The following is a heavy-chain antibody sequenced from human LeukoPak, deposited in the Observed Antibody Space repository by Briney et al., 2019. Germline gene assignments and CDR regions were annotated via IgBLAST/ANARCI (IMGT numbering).Heavy chain of an antibody. D-gene: IGHD1-26*01. J-gene: IGHJ6*02. Sequence: SETLSLTCAVYGGSFSGYYWSWIRQPPGKGLEWIGEINHSGSTNYNPSLKSRVTISVDTSKNQFSLKLSSVTAADTAVYYCARVGGSYWVDYYYGMDVWGQGTTVTVSS. CDR2: INHSGST. V-gene: IGHV4-34*01. CDR3: ARVGGSYWVDYYYGMDV. CDR1: GGSFSGYY.